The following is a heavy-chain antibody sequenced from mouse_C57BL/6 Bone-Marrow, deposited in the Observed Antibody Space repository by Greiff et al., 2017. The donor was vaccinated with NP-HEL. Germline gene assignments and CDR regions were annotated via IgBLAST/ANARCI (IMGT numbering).Heavy chain of an antibody. CDR2: IYPGGGYT. Sequence: VQLQQSGAELVRPGTSVKMSCKASGYTFTNYWIGWAKQRPGHGLEWIGDIYPGGGYTNYNEKFKGKATLTADKSSSTAYMQFSSLTSEDSAIYYGGRWGYDHYWYFDGGGTGTPGTVSA. CDR3: GRWGYDHYWYFDG. CDR1: GYTFTNYW. V-gene: IGHV1-63*01. J-gene: IGHJ1*03. D-gene: IGHD2-3*01.